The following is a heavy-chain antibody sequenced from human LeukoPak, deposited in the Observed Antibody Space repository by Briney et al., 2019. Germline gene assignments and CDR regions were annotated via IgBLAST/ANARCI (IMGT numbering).Heavy chain of an antibody. D-gene: IGHD2-21*02. Sequence: SETLSLTCTVSGGSISSSNYYWGWIRQPPGKGLEWIGTIYYSGSTYYNPSLESRLTISVDTSKNQFSLKLSSVTAADMALYYCARHRSGVTYFDYWGQGTPVPASS. V-gene: IGHV4-39*01. CDR3: ARHRSGVTYFDY. CDR1: GGSISSSNYY. J-gene: IGHJ4*02. CDR2: IYYSGST.